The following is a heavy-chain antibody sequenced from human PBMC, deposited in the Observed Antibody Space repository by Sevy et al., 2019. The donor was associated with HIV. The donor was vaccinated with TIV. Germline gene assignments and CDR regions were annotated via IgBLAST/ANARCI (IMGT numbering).Heavy chain of an antibody. CDR2: IKSKTDGGTT. CDR1: GFTFTNAW. D-gene: IGHD2-15*01. CDR3: TLEGLYCSGGSCYSEGFDS. J-gene: IGHJ4*02. V-gene: IGHV3-15*01. Sequence: GGSLRLSCAAFGFTFTNAWMSWVRQAPGKGLEWVGRIKSKTDGGTTDYAAPVKGRFTISRDDSKNTLYLQMNSLKTGDTAVYYCTLEGLYCSGGSCYSEGFDSWGQGTLVTVSS.